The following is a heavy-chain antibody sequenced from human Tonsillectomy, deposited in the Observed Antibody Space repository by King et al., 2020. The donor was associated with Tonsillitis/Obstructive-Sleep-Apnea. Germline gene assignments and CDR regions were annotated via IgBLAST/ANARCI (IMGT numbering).Heavy chain of an antibody. V-gene: IGHV4-38-2*02. J-gene: IGHJ5*02. D-gene: IGHD3-9*01. CDR2: IYHSGST. Sequence: VQLQESGPGLVKPSETLSLTCTVSGYSISSGYYWGWLRPPPGKGLEWIGSIYHSGSTYYNPSLKSRVTISVDTSKNQFSLKLSSVTAADTAVYYCAGVPDDNMNWFDPWGQGTLVTVSS. CDR1: GYSISSGYY. CDR3: AGVPDDNMNWFDP.